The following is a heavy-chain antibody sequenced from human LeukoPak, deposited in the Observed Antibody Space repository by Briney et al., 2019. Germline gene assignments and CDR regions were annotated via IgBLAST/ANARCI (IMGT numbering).Heavy chain of an antibody. CDR2: INPNSGGT. Sequence: ASVNVSCKASGYTFTGYYMHWVRQAPGQGLEWMGWINPNSGGTNYAQKFQGRVTMTRDTSISTAYMELSRLRSDDTAVYYCAIVGATRMYFQHWGQGTLVTVSS. CDR1: GYTFTGYY. V-gene: IGHV1-2*02. J-gene: IGHJ1*01. D-gene: IGHD1-26*01. CDR3: AIVGATRMYFQH.